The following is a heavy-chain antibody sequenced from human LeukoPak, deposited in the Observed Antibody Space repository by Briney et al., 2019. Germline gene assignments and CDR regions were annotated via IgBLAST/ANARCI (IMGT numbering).Heavy chain of an antibody. V-gene: IGHV1-8*01. D-gene: IGHD4-23*01. CDR1: GYTLISYD. CDR3: ARETPSRYFDY. CDR2: MNPSSGKT. Sequence: ASVKVSCKASGYTLISYDINWVRQATGQGLGWMGWMNPSSGKTGYAQKFQGRISMTRNTSISTAYMELSSLRSEDTAVYYCARETPSRYFDYWGQGTLVTVSS. J-gene: IGHJ4*02.